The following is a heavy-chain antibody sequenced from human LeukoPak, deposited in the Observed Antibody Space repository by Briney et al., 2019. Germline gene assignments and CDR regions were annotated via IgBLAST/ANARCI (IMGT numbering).Heavy chain of an antibody. CDR2: ISSSGSTI. CDR1: GFTFSDYY. Sequence: GGSLRLSCAASGFTFSDYYMSWIRQAPGKGLEWVSFISSSGSTIYYADSVKGRFTISRDNAKNSLYLQMNSLRAEDTAVYFCARGGVDYYGSGTYYLMYYFDYWGQGALVTVSS. D-gene: IGHD3-10*01. V-gene: IGHV3-11*01. CDR3: ARGGVDYYGSGTYYLMYYFDY. J-gene: IGHJ4*02.